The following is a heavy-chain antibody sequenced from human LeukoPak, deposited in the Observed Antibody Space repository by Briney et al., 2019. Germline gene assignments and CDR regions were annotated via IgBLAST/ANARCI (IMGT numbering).Heavy chain of an antibody. CDR1: GYTFINYG. V-gene: IGHV1-18*01. J-gene: IGHJ3*02. D-gene: IGHD3-22*01. CDR3: ARDSYDRGGDAFDI. CDR2: VSAYNGNT. Sequence: GASVKVSCKASGYTFINYGLSWVRQAPGQGLEWMGWVSAYNGNTNYAQKFQGRVTMTTDTSTSTAYMELRSLRSDDTAVYYCARDSYDRGGDAFDIWGQGTMVTVSS.